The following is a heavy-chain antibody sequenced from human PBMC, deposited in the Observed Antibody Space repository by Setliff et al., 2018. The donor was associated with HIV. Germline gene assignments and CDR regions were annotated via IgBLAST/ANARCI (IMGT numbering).Heavy chain of an antibody. CDR3: AKDDVPRDFDI. CDR2: VVGSGLST. V-gene: IGHV3-23*01. J-gene: IGHJ3*02. Sequence: GGSLRLSCAASGFSFSIYAMRWVRQAPGKGLEWVSTVVGSGLSTYYAASVKGRFTISRDNSKSALYLQMNSLRADDTAVYYCAKDDVPRDFDIWGQGTMVTVS. CDR1: GFSFSIYA.